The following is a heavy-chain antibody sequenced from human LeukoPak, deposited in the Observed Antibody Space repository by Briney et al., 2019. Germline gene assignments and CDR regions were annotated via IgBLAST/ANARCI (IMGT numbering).Heavy chain of an antibody. CDR1: GFTFSSYE. J-gene: IGHJ2*01. CDR2: IRTKPNNFAT. CDR3: TRQSRGLHCGGDCSTIWSFDL. Sequence: GGSLRLSCAASGFTFSSYEMNWVRQASGKGLEWVGRIRTKPNNFATAYAASVKGRFTVSRDDSKNTAYLQMNSLKAEDTAVYFCTRQSRGLHCGGDCSTIWSFDLWGRGTLVTVSS. D-gene: IGHD2-21*02. V-gene: IGHV3-73*01.